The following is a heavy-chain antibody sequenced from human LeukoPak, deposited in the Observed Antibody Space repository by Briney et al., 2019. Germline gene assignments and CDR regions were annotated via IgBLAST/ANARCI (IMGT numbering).Heavy chain of an antibody. V-gene: IGHV3-21*01. CDR1: GFTFSSYS. D-gene: IGHD3-22*01. CDR3: ARDPGDSSGYYGY. CDR2: ISSSSSYI. J-gene: IGHJ4*02. Sequence: GGSLRLSCAASGFTFSSYSMNWVRQAPGKGLEWVSSISSSSSYIYYADSVKGRFTISRDNAKNSLYLLMNSLRAEDTAVYYCARDPGDSSGYYGYWGQGTLVTVSS.